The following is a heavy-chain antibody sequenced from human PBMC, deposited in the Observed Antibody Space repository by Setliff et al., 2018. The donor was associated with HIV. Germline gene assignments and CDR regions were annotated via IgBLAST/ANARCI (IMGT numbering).Heavy chain of an antibody. D-gene: IGHD3-10*01. CDR3: ARSVIGYYYYGMEV. J-gene: IGHJ6*02. CDR1: GISFGNHW. V-gene: IGHV3-74*01. Sequence: PGGSLRLSCGASGISFGNHWMYWVRQAPGKGLVWVSRINADGSITDYADSVKGRFTISRDNAKNTLYMQMNSLRAEDTAVYYCARSVIGYYYYGMEVWGQGTLVTVSS. CDR2: INADGSIT.